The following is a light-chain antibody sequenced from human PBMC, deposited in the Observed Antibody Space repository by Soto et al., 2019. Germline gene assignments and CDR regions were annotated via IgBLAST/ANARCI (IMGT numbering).Light chain of an antibody. CDR2: KAS. CDR1: QSISSW. J-gene: IGKJ1*01. CDR3: QHYNTYPWT. V-gene: IGKV1-5*03. Sequence: DIQMTQPPSILSASVGDRVTITCRASQSISSWLAWYQQKPGKAPNLLIHKASHLESGVPSRFSGSRYGTEFTLTIGSLQPGDFATYYCQHYNTYPWTFGQGTKVDIK.